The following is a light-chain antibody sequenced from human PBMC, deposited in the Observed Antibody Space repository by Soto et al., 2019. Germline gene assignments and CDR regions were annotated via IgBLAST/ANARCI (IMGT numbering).Light chain of an antibody. J-gene: IGKJ1*01. CDR1: QDITTW. Sequence: DIQMTQSPSSVSASVGDRVTITCRASQDITTWLAWYQQKPGNAPQLLIYGASSLQSGVPSRFSGSGSGTDFTLTINSLQPEDFATYYCQQANSLSWTFGQGTKVEIK. CDR2: GAS. V-gene: IGKV1-12*01. CDR3: QQANSLSWT.